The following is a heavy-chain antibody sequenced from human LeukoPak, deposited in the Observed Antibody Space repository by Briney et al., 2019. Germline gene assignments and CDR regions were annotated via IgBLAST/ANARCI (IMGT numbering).Heavy chain of an antibody. CDR3: ARHATFNSPSFLEWLPGYYFDY. V-gene: IGHV4-39*01. D-gene: IGHD3-3*01. CDR1: GGSISSKSYY. CDR2: VYYSGSP. J-gene: IGHJ4*02. Sequence: KTSGTLSLTCTVSGGSISSKSYYWGWIRQPPGKGLEWIASVYYSGSPYYSPSLKSRATILEDTSNNQFSLKLRSVTAADTAVYYCARHATFNSPSFLEWLPGYYFDYWGQGALVTVS.